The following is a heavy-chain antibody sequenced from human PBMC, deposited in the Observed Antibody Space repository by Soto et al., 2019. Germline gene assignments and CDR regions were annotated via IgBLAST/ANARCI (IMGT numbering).Heavy chain of an antibody. V-gene: IGHV1-18*04. CDR2: ISAYDGKT. Sequence: GASVKVSCKASGYTFTGYYMHWVRQAPGQGLELMGWISAYDGKTTYAEKFQGRVTLTTDTSTSTAYMELRSLRSDDTAIYYCARDPHEFWTSYWFDPWGQGTPVTVSS. CDR1: GYTFTGYY. J-gene: IGHJ5*02. D-gene: IGHD3-3*01. CDR3: ARDPHEFWTSYWFDP.